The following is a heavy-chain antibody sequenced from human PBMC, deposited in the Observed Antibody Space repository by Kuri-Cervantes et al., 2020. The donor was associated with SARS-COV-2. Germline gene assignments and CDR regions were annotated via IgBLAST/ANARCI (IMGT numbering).Heavy chain of an antibody. Sequence: GGSLRLSCAASGFTFSSYGMHWVRQAPGKGLEWVAVISYDGSNKYYADSVKGRFTISRDNSQNTLYLQMKSLRTEDTALYYCTTEGDGSGSYSIYPYYYYGMDVWGQGTTVTVSS. CDR1: GFTFSSYG. CDR3: TTEGDGSGSYSIYPYYYYGMDV. CDR2: ISYDGSNK. J-gene: IGHJ6*02. D-gene: IGHD3-10*01. V-gene: IGHV3-30*03.